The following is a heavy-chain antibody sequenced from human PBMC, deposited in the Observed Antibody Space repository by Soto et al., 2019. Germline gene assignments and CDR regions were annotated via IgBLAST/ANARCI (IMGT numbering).Heavy chain of an antibody. CDR3: ARVYSSSWTAYYYYGMDV. D-gene: IGHD6-13*01. J-gene: IGHJ6*02. CDR2: ISYDGSNK. V-gene: IGHV3-30-3*01. Sequence: GGSLRLSCAASGFTFSSYAMHWVRQAPGKGLEWVAVISYDGSNKYYADSVKGRFTISRDNSKNTLYLQMNSLRAEDTAVYYCARVYSSSWTAYYYYGMDVWGQGTTVTVSS. CDR1: GFTFSSYA.